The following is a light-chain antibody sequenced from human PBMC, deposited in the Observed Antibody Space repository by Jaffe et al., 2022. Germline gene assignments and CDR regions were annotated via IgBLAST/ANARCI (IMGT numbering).Light chain of an antibody. CDR1: QSISSW. CDR2: KAS. Sequence: DIQMTQSPSTLSASVGDRVTITCRASQSISSWLAWYQQKPGKAPKLLIYKASSLESGVPSRFSGSGSGTEFTLTISSLQPDDFATYYCQQYNSYLCTFGQGTKLEIK. V-gene: IGKV1-5*03. CDR3: QQYNSYLCT. J-gene: IGKJ2*02.